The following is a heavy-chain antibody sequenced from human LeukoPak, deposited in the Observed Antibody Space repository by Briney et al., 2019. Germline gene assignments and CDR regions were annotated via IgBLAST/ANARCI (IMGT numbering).Heavy chain of an antibody. Sequence: ASVRVSCKASGYTVTGYYMHWVRQAPGQGLEWVGWINPNSGNTNYAQKLQGRVTMTTATSTSTAYMELRSLRSDDTALYYCARVDCSGGSCYLGPFFDYWGQGTLVTVSS. CDR1: GYTVTGYY. CDR3: ARVDCSGGSCYLGPFFDY. V-gene: IGHV1-18*04. J-gene: IGHJ4*02. D-gene: IGHD2-15*01. CDR2: INPNSGNT.